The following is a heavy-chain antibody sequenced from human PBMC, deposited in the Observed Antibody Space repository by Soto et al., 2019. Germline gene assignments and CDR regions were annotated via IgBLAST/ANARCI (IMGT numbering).Heavy chain of an antibody. CDR3: ASGMKRDSSSSLYYFDY. V-gene: IGHV4-34*01. J-gene: IGHJ4*02. Sequence: SETLSLTCAVYGGSFSGYYWSWIRQPPGKGLEWIGEINHSGSTNYNPSLKSRVTISVDTSKNQFSLKLSSVTAADTAVYYCASGMKRDSSSSLYYFDYWGQGTLVTVSS. D-gene: IGHD6-6*01. CDR2: INHSGST. CDR1: GGSFSGYY.